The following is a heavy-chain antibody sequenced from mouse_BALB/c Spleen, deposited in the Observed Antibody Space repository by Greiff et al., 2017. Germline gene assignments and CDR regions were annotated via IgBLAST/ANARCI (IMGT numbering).Heavy chain of an antibody. V-gene: IGHV5-4*02. CDR3: ARSGDGAMDY. CDR2: ISDGGSYT. Sequence: DVMLVESGGGLVKPGGSLKLSCAASGFTFSDYYMYWVRQTPEKRLEWVATISDGGSYTYYPDSVKGRFTISRDNAKNNLYLQMSSLKSEDTAMYYCARSGDGAMDYWGQGTSVTVSS. CDR1: GFTFSDYY. J-gene: IGHJ4*01.